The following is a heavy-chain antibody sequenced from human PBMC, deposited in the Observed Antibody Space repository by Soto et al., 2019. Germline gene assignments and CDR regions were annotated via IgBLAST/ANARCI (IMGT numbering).Heavy chain of an antibody. J-gene: IGHJ5*02. D-gene: IGHD3-10*01. V-gene: IGHV3-33*01. CDR3: ARESTGSYISWFDP. Sequence: QVQLVESGGGVVQPGRSLRLSCAASGFTFSSYGMHWVRQAPGKGLEWVAVIWYDGSNKYYADSVKGRFTISRDNSKNTLYLQMNSLRAEDTALYYCARESTGSYISWFDPWGQGTLVTVSS. CDR1: GFTFSSYG. CDR2: IWYDGSNK.